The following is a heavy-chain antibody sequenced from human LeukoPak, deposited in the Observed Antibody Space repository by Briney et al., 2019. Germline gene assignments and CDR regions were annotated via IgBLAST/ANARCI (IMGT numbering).Heavy chain of an antibody. J-gene: IGHJ3*02. V-gene: IGHV1-3*01. Sequence: KFQGRVTITRDTSASTAYVELSSLRSEDTAVYYCARADYYGAYAFDIWGQGTMVTVSS. CDR3: ARADYYGAYAFDI. D-gene: IGHD4-17*01.